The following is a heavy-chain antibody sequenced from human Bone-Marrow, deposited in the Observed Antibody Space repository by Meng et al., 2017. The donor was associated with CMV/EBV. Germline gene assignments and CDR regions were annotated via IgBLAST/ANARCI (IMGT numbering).Heavy chain of an antibody. CDR3: GNWITFDD. J-gene: IGHJ4*02. CDR2: IKEDGSDT. Sequence: GEFLKISCATSGFTFSHYWKSWVRLAPGMGLEWVASIKEDGSDTYQVDSVRGRFSSSRDNAKNSLYLQINSLRAEDTAVYYCGNWITFDDCGQGTLVTVSS. CDR1: GFTFSHYW. D-gene: IGHD1-20*01. V-gene: IGHV3-7*01.